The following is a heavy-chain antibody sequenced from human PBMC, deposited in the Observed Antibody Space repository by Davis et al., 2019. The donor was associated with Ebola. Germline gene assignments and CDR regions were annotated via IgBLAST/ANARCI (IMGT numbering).Heavy chain of an antibody. CDR2: ISYDGSNK. Sequence: PGGSLRLSCAASGFTFSSYGMHWVRQAPGKGLEWVAVISYDGSNKYYADSVKGRFTISRDNSKNTLYLQMNSLRAEDTAVYYCAKDPGEQWLAYFDYWGQGTLVTVSS. J-gene: IGHJ4*02. V-gene: IGHV3-30*18. CDR1: GFTFSSYG. CDR3: AKDPGEQWLAYFDY. D-gene: IGHD6-19*01.